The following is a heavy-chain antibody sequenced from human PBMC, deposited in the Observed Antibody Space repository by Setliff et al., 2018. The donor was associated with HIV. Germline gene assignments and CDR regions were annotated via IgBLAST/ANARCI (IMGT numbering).Heavy chain of an antibody. CDR2: FDPQDGET. J-gene: IGHJ3*02. Sequence: ASVKVSCKVSGYTLTEVSMHWVRQAPKKGLEWMGYFDPQDGETVHAQKFQGRVTLTEDTSTDTAYMELSGLRSEDTAVYYCARDRTAHIGYYHDGRGVFDIWGQGTMVTVSS. CDR1: GYTLTEVS. CDR3: ARDRTAHIGYYHDGRGVFDI. D-gene: IGHD3-22*01. V-gene: IGHV1-24*01.